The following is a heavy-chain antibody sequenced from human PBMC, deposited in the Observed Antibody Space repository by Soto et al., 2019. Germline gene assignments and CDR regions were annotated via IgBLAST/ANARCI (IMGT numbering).Heavy chain of an antibody. CDR1: GISISTNNW. D-gene: IGHD6-19*01. V-gene: IGHV4-4*02. CDR3: ASSISVPAFEY. Sequence: QVQLQESGPGLVKPSGTLSLTCAVSGISISTNNWWSWVRQPPGKGLEWIGEIHHAGNTNYNPSLKSRVTVSVDESKNQFSLRVTSVSAADTAVYYCASSISVPAFEYWGQGSLVTVST. CDR2: IHHAGNT. J-gene: IGHJ4*02.